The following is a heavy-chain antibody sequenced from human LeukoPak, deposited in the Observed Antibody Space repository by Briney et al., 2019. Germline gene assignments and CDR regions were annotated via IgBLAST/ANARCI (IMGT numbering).Heavy chain of an antibody. D-gene: IGHD1-7*01. Sequence: ASVKVSCKASGYTFTSYGISWVRQAPGQGLEWMGWISAYNGNTNYAQKLQGRVTITRNTSISTAYMELSSLRSEDTAVYYCAMAPRTGTTTNFQHWGQGTLVTVSS. CDR3: AMAPRTGTTTNFQH. CDR1: GYTFTSYG. CDR2: ISAYNGNT. J-gene: IGHJ1*01. V-gene: IGHV1-18*01.